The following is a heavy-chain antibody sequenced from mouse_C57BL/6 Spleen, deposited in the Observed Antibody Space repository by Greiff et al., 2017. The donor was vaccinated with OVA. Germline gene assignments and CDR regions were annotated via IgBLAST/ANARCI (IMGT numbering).Heavy chain of an antibody. Sequence: EVMLVESGGDLVKPGGSLKLSCAASGFTFSSYGMSWVRQTPDKRLEWVATISSGGSYTYYPDSVKGRFTISSDNAKNTLYLQMSSLKSEDTAMYYCARQGYYGSSYGDFDYWGKGTTLTVSS. CDR3: ARQGYYGSSYGDFDY. D-gene: IGHD1-1*01. V-gene: IGHV5-6*02. CDR2: ISSGGSYT. CDR1: GFTFSSYG. J-gene: IGHJ2*01.